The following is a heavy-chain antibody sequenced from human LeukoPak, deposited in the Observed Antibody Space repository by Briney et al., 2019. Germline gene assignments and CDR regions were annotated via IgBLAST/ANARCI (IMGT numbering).Heavy chain of an antibody. V-gene: IGHV1-18*01. J-gene: IGHJ4*02. CDR1: GYSFTAQY. CDR2: ISAYNGNT. CDR3: ARDQYSGSSPSFDY. D-gene: IGHD1-26*01. Sequence: ASVKVSCRASGYSFTAQYMHWLRQAPGQGLEWMGWISAYNGNTNYAQKLQGRVTMTTDTSTSTAYMELRSLRSDDTAVYYCARDQYSGSSPSFDYWGQGTLVTVSS.